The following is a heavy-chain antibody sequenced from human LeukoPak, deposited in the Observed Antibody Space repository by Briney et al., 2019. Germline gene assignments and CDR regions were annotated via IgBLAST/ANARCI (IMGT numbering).Heavy chain of an antibody. Sequence: PGGSLRPSCAASGFTFSYFSMHWIRQPPGKGLEWVSYISGSGTTIYYSGSVKGRFTISRENAKNSLYLQMNSLRAEDTGVYHCARVGREGSNYYYYMDVWGKGTTVTVSS. D-gene: IGHD2-2*01. CDR3: ARVGREGSNYYYYMDV. CDR2: ISGSGTTI. CDR1: GFTFSYFS. J-gene: IGHJ6*03. V-gene: IGHV3-48*04.